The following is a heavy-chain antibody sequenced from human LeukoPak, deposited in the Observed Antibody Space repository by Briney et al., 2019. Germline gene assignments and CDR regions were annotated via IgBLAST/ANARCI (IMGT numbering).Heavy chain of an antibody. D-gene: IGHD3-10*01. CDR1: GYTLTELS. Sequence: ASVTVSYKDSGYTLTELSMHWVRQAPGQGRAWMGGFDLEDGETIYAQKFQRTLTMTEDTTTDTAYMELSRLRSEDTAVYYCATQSSFLRGVIRDLNWFDPWGQGTLVTVSS. CDR3: ATQSSFLRGVIRDLNWFDP. CDR2: FDLEDGET. J-gene: IGHJ5*02. V-gene: IGHV1-24*01.